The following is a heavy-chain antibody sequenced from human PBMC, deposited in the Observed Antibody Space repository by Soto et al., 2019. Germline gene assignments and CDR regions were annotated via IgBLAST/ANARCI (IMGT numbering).Heavy chain of an antibody. J-gene: IGHJ4*02. CDR2: VYNTGNT. V-gene: IGHV4-4*07. CDR1: GGSMTGYF. D-gene: IGHD6-19*01. CDR3: ARTHWVSGTEY. Sequence: LSLTCTVSGGSMTGYFWTWIRQPAGKGLEWIGHVYNTGNTDYNPSLESRISMAVDTSKRQFSLKVKSVTAADTAVYYCARTHWVSGTEYWGQGTLVTVSS.